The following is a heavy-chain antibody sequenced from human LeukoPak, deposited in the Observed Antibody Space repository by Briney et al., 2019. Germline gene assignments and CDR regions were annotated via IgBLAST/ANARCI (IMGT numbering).Heavy chain of an antibody. D-gene: IGHD3-10*01. V-gene: IGHV4-34*01. CDR1: GGSFSGYY. CDR2: INHSGST. CDR3: ARRGAKLLLYYYYMDV. J-gene: IGHJ6*03. Sequence: SETLSLTCAVYGGSFSGYYWSWIRQPPGKGLEWIGEINHSGSTNYNPSLKSRVTISVDTSKNQFSLKLSSVTAADTAVYYCARRGAKLLLYYYYMDVWGKGTTVTISS.